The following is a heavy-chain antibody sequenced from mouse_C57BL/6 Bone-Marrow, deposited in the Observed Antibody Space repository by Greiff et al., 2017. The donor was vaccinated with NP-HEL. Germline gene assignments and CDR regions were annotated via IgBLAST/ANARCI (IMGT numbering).Heavy chain of an antibody. Sequence: EVQLQQSGPELVQPGASVKLSCTASGYSFTGYYMNWVKQSPEKSLEWIGEINHGTGGTTYLQTFKAQATFTGDNSSNTHYMQIKRLTSEDSAVYYRARRAKIYYDYDRVYVDHWGQGTTRTVSP. J-gene: IGHJ2*01. CDR3: ARRAKIYYDYDRVYVDH. CDR2: INHGTGGT. CDR1: GYSFTGYY. V-gene: IGHV1-42*01. D-gene: IGHD2-4*01.